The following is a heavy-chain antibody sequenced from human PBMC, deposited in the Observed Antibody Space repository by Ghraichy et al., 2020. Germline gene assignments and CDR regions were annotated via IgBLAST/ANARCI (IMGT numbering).Heavy chain of an antibody. CDR2: IYYSGST. CDR1: GTSMNSGGYY. Sequence: SETLSLTCTASGTSMNSGGYYWTWIRQRPGEGLEWIGFIYYSGSTYYNPSLESRLRMSIETSKNQFSLRLAPVTPADTAIYFCARDLGYRGSETQNWFESWGQGTLVTVSS. J-gene: IGHJ5*01. V-gene: IGHV4-31*03. CDR3: ARDLGYRGSETQNWFES. D-gene: IGHD5-12*01.